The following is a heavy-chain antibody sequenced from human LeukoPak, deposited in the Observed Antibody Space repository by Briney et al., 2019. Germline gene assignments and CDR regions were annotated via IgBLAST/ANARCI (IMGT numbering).Heavy chain of an antibody. CDR2: ISWNSGSI. CDR1: GFTFDDYA. CDR3: AKDTRYYGSGSSFQH. D-gene: IGHD3-10*01. V-gene: IGHV3-9*01. J-gene: IGHJ1*01. Sequence: GGSLRLSCAASGFTFDDYAMHWVRQAPGKGLEWVSGISWNSGSIGYADSVKGRFTISRDNAKNSLYLQMNSLRAEDTALYYCAKDTRYYGSGSSFQHWGQGTLVTVSS.